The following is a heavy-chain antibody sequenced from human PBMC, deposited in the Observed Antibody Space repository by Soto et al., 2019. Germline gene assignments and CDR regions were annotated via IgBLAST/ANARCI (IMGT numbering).Heavy chain of an antibody. CDR3: ARRGAVAATTYDY. D-gene: IGHD2-15*01. J-gene: IGHJ4*02. CDR1: GGSISSSNYY. Sequence: SETLFLTCTVSGGSISSSNYYWGWIRQPPGKGLEWIGSIFYSGYTYYNPSLKSRVTISVDTSKNQFSLKLSSVTAADTAVYYCARRGAVAATTYDYWGQGTLVTVSS. V-gene: IGHV4-39*01. CDR2: IFYSGYT.